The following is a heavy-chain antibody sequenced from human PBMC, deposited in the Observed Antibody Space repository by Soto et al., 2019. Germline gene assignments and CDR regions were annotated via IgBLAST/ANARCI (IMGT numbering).Heavy chain of an antibody. Sequence: GGSLRLSCAASGFTFSSYAMSWVRQAPRKGLEWVSAISGSGGSTYYADSVKGRFTISRDNSKNTLYLQMNSLRAEDTAVYYCAKDLATYSGYDYGAYDYWGQGTLVTVSS. V-gene: IGHV3-23*01. CDR3: AKDLATYSGYDYGAYDY. J-gene: IGHJ4*02. CDR2: ISGSGGST. CDR1: GFTFSSYA. D-gene: IGHD5-12*01.